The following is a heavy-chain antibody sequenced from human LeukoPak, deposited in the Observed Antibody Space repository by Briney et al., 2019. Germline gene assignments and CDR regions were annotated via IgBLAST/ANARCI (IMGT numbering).Heavy chain of an antibody. CDR1: GYTFTSYG. D-gene: IGHD1-7*01. V-gene: IGHV1-18*01. J-gene: IGHJ4*02. CDR3: ARANWNYEGPFDY. CDR2: ISAYNGNT. Sequence: ASVKVSCKASGYTFTSYGISWVRQAPGQGLEWMGWISAYNGNTNYAQKFQGRVTITTDESTSTAYMELSSLRSEDTAVYYCARANWNYEGPFDYWGQGTLVTVSS.